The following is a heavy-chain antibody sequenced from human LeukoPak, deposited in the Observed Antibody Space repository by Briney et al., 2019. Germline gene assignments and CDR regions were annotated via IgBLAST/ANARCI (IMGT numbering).Heavy chain of an antibody. Sequence: SETLSLTFTVSGGSISSYYWSWIRQPPGKGLEWIGYIYYSGSTNYNPSLKSRVTISVDTSKNQFSLKLSSVTAADTAVYYCARDLLGGSYLEYWGQGTLVTVSS. V-gene: IGHV4-59*01. J-gene: IGHJ4*02. CDR2: IYYSGST. CDR3: ARDLLGGSYLEY. D-gene: IGHD1-26*01. CDR1: GGSISSYY.